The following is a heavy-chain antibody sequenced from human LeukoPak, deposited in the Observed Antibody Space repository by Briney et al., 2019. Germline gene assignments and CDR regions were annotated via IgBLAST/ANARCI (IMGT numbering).Heavy chain of an antibody. Sequence: GGSLRLSCAASGFTFSSYWMSWVRQAPGKGLEWVANIKQDGSEKYYVDSVKGRFTISRDNAKNSLYLQMNSLRAEDTAVYYCARQYLLWFGSVHYGMDVWGQGTTVTVSS. J-gene: IGHJ6*02. CDR1: GFTFSSYW. CDR3: ARQYLLWFGSVHYGMDV. CDR2: IKQDGSEK. D-gene: IGHD3-10*01. V-gene: IGHV3-7*01.